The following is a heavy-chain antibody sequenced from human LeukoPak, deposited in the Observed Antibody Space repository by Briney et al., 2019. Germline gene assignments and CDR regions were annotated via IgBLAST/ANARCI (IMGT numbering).Heavy chain of an antibody. J-gene: IGHJ4*02. Sequence: GGSLRLSCAASGFTFSDYAMHWVRQAPGKELEYVSAISSNGGSIHYANSVKGRFTISRDNSKNTLYLQMDSLRAEDTAVYYCARVRGIYSYGHPYYFDYWGQGTLVTVSS. CDR3: ARVRGIYSYGHPYYFDY. CDR2: ISSNGGSI. V-gene: IGHV3-64*01. D-gene: IGHD5-18*01. CDR1: GFTFSDYA.